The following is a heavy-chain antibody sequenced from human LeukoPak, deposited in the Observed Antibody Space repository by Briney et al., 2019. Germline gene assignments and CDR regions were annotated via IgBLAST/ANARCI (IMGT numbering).Heavy chain of an antibody. CDR3: ARWGRGTGFDY. D-gene: IGHD7-27*01. J-gene: IGHJ4*02. Sequence: GGSLRLSCAVSGFTFSTYWMSWVRQAPGKGLECVAGIKQDGSEKYYVDSVKGRFTISRDNANNALYLQMNSLRAEDTAIYYCARWGRGTGFDYWGQGTLATVSS. CDR2: IKQDGSEK. CDR1: GFTFSTYW. V-gene: IGHV3-7*01.